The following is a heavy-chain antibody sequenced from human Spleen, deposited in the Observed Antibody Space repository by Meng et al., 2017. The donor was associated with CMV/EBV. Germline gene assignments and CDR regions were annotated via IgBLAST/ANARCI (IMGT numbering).Heavy chain of an antibody. V-gene: IGHV3-9*01. Sequence: SLKISCAASGFTFDNYAMHWLRQTPGKGLEWVSGISWNGGSIGHADSVKGRFTVSRDNAKNSLYLQMNSLRAEDTAVYYCARNGQKTGTPSNYWGQGTLVTVSS. CDR2: ISWNGGSI. D-gene: IGHD1-1*01. CDR3: ARNGQKTGTPSNY. J-gene: IGHJ4*02. CDR1: GFTFDNYA.